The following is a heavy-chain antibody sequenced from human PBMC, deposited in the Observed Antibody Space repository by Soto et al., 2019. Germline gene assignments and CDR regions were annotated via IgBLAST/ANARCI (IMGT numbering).Heavy chain of an antibody. CDR1: GGTFSSYA. CDR3: VAGDYYYDSSGYYENYYYGMDV. Sequence: SVKVSCKASGGTFSSYAISWVRQAPGQGLEWMGGIIPIFGTANYAQKFQGRVTITADESTSTAYMELSSLRSEDTAVYYCVAGDYYYDSSGYYENYYYGMDVWGQGTTVTVSS. D-gene: IGHD3-22*01. V-gene: IGHV1-69*13. J-gene: IGHJ6*02. CDR2: IIPIFGTA.